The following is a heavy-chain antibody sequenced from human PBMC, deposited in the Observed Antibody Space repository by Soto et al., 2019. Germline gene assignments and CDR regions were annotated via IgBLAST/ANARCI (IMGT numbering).Heavy chain of an antibody. V-gene: IGHV1-69*06. Sequence: QVQLVQSGAEVKKPGSSVKVSCKASGGTFSSYAISWVRQAPGQGLEWMGGIIPIFGTANYAQKFQGRVTITADKSTSTGYAELGRRRSGDTAVDYCAREVDDEGEIVVGVAYYVMDVWGQGTTVTVSS. CDR1: GGTFSSYA. J-gene: IGHJ6*02. CDR2: IIPIFGTA. CDR3: AREVDDEGEIVVGVAYYVMDV. D-gene: IGHD3-22*01.